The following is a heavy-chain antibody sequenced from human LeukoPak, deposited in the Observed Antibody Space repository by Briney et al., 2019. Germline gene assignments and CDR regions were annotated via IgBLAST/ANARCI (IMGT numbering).Heavy chain of an antibody. CDR2: ISWDGGST. J-gene: IGHJ3*02. CDR3: AKARRSTHTPPFITMVREGYAFDI. CDR1: GFTFDDYA. V-gene: IGHV3-43D*03. Sequence: GGSLRLSCAASGFTFDDYAMHWVRQAPGKGLEWVSLISWDGGSTYYADSVKGRFTTSRDNSKNSLYLQMNSLRAGDTALYYCAKARRSTHTPPFITMVREGYAFDIWGQGTMVTVSS. D-gene: IGHD3-10*01.